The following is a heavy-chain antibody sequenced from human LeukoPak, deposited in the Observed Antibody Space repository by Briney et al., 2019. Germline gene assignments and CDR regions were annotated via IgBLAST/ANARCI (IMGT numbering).Heavy chain of an antibody. CDR3: AKLYGSGTPSAD. Sequence: SSETLSLTCTVSGVSISDTVYYWDWIRQTPGKGLEWIGSIFHSGTAYYNPSLQSRVTISVDTSKNQFYLKVISVTAADTAVYYCAKLYGSGTPSADWGQGTLVTVSS. CDR2: IFHSGTA. J-gene: IGHJ4*02. D-gene: IGHD3-10*01. CDR1: GVSISDTVYY. V-gene: IGHV4-39*07.